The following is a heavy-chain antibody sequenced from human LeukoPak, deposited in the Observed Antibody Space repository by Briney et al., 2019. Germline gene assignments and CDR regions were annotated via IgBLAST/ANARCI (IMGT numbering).Heavy chain of an antibody. V-gene: IGHV3-53*01. J-gene: IGHJ4*02. CDR3: ARAPHYYDSSGYYLSIDY. CDR1: GFTAISNY. D-gene: IGHD3-22*01. CDR2: TISGGST. Sequence: PGGSLRLSCAASGFTAISNYMSWFRQPPGKGLEGGLDTISGGSTYYADSVKGRFTISRDNSKNQLYLQMNSLRAEDTAVYYCARAPHYYDSSGYYLSIDYWGQGTLVTVSS.